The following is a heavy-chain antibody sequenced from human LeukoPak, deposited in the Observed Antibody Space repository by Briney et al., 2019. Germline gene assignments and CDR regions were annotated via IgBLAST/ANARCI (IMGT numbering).Heavy chain of an antibody. CDR3: ATFRLGGYFHN. J-gene: IGHJ1*01. V-gene: IGHV4-59*01. CDR2: IYYTGST. D-gene: IGHD3-10*01. CDR1: GGSISSDY. Sequence: PSETLSLTCTVSGGSISSDYWSWIRQPPGKRLQWIGYIYYTGSTNYDASLKSRVTISVDTSKNQFSLKMTSVTTADTAVYYCATFRLGGYFHNWGQGTLVTVSS.